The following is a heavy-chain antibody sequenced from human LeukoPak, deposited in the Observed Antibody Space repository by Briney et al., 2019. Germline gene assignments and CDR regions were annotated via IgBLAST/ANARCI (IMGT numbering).Heavy chain of an antibody. D-gene: IGHD3-10*01. J-gene: IGHJ4*02. CDR3: ARDAGSLWFGELVYFDY. CDR2: IKQDGSEK. CDR1: GFTFSSYW. V-gene: IGHV3-7*01. Sequence: GGSLRLSCAASGFTFSSYWMSWVRQAPGKGLEWVANIKQDGSEKYYVDSVKGRFTISRDNAKNSLYLQMNSLRAEDTAVYYCARDAGSLWFGELVYFDYWGQGTLVTVSS.